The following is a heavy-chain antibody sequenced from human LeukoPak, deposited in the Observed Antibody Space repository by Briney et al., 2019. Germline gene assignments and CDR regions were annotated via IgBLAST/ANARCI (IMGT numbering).Heavy chain of an antibody. V-gene: IGHV1-46*01. CDR1: GYTFSNYC. CDR2: INPSLHIP. D-gene: IGHD6-19*01. Sequence: ASVKVSCKASGYTFSNYCMHWVRQAPGQGLEWLGIINPSLHIPIYAQTFQGRVTMTTDTSTSTAYMELRSLRSDDTAVYYCARYPIDSGWGSSGWFDPWGQGTLVTVSS. CDR3: ARYPIDSGWGSSGWFDP. J-gene: IGHJ5*02.